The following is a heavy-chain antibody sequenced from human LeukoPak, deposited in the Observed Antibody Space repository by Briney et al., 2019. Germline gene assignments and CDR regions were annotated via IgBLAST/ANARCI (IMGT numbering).Heavy chain of an antibody. Sequence: SETLSLTCTVSGGSISSGSYYWSWIRQHPGKGLEWIGYIYYSGSTYYNPSLKSRVTISVDTSKNQFSLKLSSVTAADTAVYYCARRGSGSYAAPFDYWGQGTLVTVSS. J-gene: IGHJ4*02. CDR3: ARRGSGSYAAPFDY. CDR1: GGSISSGSYY. D-gene: IGHD3-10*01. CDR2: IYYSGST. V-gene: IGHV4-31*03.